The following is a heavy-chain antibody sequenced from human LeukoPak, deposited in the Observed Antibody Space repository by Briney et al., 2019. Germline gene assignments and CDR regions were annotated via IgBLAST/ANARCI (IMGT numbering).Heavy chain of an antibody. D-gene: IGHD3-10*01. CDR2: IYPGDSDT. V-gene: IGHV5-51*01. J-gene: IGHJ4*02. CDR3: ARHSGGSGSYEFIDY. CDR1: GYSFTSYW. Sequence: GESLKISCKGSGYSFTSYWIGWVRQMPGKGLEWMGIIYPGDSDTRYSPSFQGRVTISADKSISTAYLQWSSLKASDTAMYYCARHSGGSGSYEFIDYWGQGTLVTVSS.